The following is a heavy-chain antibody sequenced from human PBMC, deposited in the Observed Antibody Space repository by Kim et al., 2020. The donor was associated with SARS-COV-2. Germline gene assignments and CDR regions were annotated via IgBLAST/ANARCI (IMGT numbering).Heavy chain of an antibody. CDR2: ISSSSSYI. J-gene: IGHJ6*02. CDR1: GFTFSSYS. V-gene: IGHV3-21*01. D-gene: IGHD6-6*01. CDR3: ARDFSSPLYYYGMDV. Sequence: GGSLRLSCAASGFTFSSYSMNWVRQAPGKGLEWVSSISSSSSYIYYADSVKGRFTISRDNAKNSLYLQMNSLRAEDTAVYYCARDFSSPLYYYGMDVWGQGTTVTVSS.